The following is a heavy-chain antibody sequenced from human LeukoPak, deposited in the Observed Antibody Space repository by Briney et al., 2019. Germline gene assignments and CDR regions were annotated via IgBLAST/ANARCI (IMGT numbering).Heavy chain of an antibody. CDR2: ISYDGSNK. J-gene: IGHJ4*02. D-gene: IGHD5-24*01. CDR1: RFTFSSYG. CDR3: AKEGRDGFNYDY. Sequence: PGRSLRLSCAASRFTFSSYGMHWVRQAPGKGLEWVAVISYDGSNKYYADSVKGRFTVSRDNSKNTLYLQMNNLRAEDTAVYYCAKEGRDGFNYDYWGQGTLVTVSS. V-gene: IGHV3-30*18.